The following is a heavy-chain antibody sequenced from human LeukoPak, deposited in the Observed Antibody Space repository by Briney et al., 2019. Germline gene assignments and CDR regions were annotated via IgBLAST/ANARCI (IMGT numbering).Heavy chain of an antibody. Sequence: ASVKVSCTVSGYTLTELSMHWVRQAPGKGLEWMGGFDPEDGETIYAQKFQGRVTMTEDTSTDTAYMELSSLRSEDTAVYYCAARDLAYCGGDCYRRYAFDIWGQGTMVTVSS. J-gene: IGHJ3*02. D-gene: IGHD2-21*02. CDR2: FDPEDGET. V-gene: IGHV1-24*01. CDR3: AARDLAYCGGDCYRRYAFDI. CDR1: GYTLTELS.